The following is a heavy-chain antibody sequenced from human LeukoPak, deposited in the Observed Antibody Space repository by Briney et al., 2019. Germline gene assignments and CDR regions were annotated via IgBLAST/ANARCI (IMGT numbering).Heavy chain of an antibody. CDR2: IYHSGST. CDR1: GGSISSGGYY. Sequence: PSETLSLTCTVSGGSISSGGYYWSWIRQPPGKGLEWIGYIYHSGSTYYNPSLKSRVTISVDRSKNQFSLKLSSVTAADTAVYYCASARAGQLVFDYWGQGTLVTVSS. CDR3: ASARAGQLVFDY. D-gene: IGHD6-6*01. V-gene: IGHV4-30-2*01. J-gene: IGHJ4*02.